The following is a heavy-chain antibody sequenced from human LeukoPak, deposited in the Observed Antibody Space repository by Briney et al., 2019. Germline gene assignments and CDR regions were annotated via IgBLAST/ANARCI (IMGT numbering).Heavy chain of an antibody. Sequence: GASVKVSCKASGYTFTGYYMHWVRQAPGQALEWMGWITPFNGNTNYAQKFQDRVTITRDRSMSTAYMDLSRLRSDDTAMYYCAREYSTSSYAFDIWGQGTMVTVSS. CDR2: ITPFNGNT. J-gene: IGHJ3*02. CDR3: AREYSTSSYAFDI. D-gene: IGHD6-6*01. V-gene: IGHV1-45*02. CDR1: GYTFTGYY.